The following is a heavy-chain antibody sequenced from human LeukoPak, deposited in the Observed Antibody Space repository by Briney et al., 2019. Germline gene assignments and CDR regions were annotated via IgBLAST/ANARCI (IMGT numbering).Heavy chain of an antibody. Sequence: GGSLRLSCAVSGFTFDDYAMHWVRQVPGKGLEWVSGISWNSGSIGYADSVKGRFTISRDNAKNSLYLQMNSLRAEDTALYYCVKDTSGWYGEFDYWGQGTLVTVSS. CDR1: GFTFDDYA. V-gene: IGHV3-9*01. CDR3: VKDTSGWYGEFDY. CDR2: ISWNSGSI. D-gene: IGHD6-19*01. J-gene: IGHJ4*02.